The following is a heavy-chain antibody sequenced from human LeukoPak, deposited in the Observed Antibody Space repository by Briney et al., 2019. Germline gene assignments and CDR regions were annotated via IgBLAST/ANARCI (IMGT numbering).Heavy chain of an antibody. CDR2: IKNDGTVK. J-gene: IGHJ4*02. Sequence: PGGSLRLSCAASGFTFDDYAMHWVRQAPGKGLEWVANIKNDGTVKNYVDSVKGRFTISRDNAKNSLYLQMNSLRAEDTGVYYCAKDSYSKGDYWGQGVLVTVSS. V-gene: IGHV3-7*01. CDR3: AKDSYSKGDY. CDR1: GFTFDDYA. D-gene: IGHD5-18*01.